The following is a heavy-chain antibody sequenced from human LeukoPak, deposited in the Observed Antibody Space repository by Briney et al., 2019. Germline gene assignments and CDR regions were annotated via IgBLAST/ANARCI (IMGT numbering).Heavy chain of an antibody. CDR2: IDSDTYGNTI. J-gene: IGHJ4*02. D-gene: IGHD4-17*01. CDR3: ARDRDYAFDY. Sequence: GVSLRLSCAASGFTFSTYAMSWVRQAPGKGLEWISYIDSDTYGNTIYYPHTVKGRFTISRDNAKNLLYLQMDSLRDEDTAVYYCARDRDYAFDYWGQGTLVTVSS. V-gene: IGHV3-48*02. CDR1: GFTFSTYA.